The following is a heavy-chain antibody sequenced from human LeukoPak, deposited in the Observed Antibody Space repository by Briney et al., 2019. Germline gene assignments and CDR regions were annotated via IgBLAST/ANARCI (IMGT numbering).Heavy chain of an antibody. CDR1: GFTVSSKY. D-gene: IGHD2-2*01. Sequence: GGSLRLSCVASGFTVSSKYMSWVRQAPGKGLEWVSVIYSGGSTYYADSVKGRFTISRDNSENTLYLQMNSLRAEDTAVYYCAKNDQYQLLSAFDYWGQGTLVTVSS. CDR3: AKNDQYQLLSAFDY. CDR2: IYSGGST. V-gene: IGHV3-66*01. J-gene: IGHJ4*02.